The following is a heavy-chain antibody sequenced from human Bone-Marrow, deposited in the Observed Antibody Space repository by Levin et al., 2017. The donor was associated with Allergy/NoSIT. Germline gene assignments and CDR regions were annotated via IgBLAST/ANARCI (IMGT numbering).Heavy chain of an antibody. V-gene: IGHV3-33*01. Sequence: SLKISCATSGFTFTTYGMHWVRQAPDKGLEWVAVIWHDGKKKFHADSVRGRMTISRDNDENTVSLQMKSLTVEDTAVYYCVRDSGLYGLDVWGQGTTVIVSS. CDR1: GFTFTTYG. D-gene: IGHD6-19*01. CDR3: VRDSGLYGLDV. J-gene: IGHJ6*02. CDR2: IWHDGKKK.